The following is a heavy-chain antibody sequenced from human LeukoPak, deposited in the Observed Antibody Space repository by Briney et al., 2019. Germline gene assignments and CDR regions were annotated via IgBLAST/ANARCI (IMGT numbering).Heavy chain of an antibody. Sequence: ASVKVSYKASGGTFSSYDISWVRQAPGQGLEWMGGIIPMLGTPNYAQKFQGRVTITADKSTSTAYMDLSSLRSEDTAVYYCASGTTDIVVVPATLRNYYFDYWGQGTLVTVSS. CDR2: IIPMLGTP. D-gene: IGHD2-2*01. V-gene: IGHV1-69*06. CDR1: GGTFSSYD. J-gene: IGHJ4*02. CDR3: ASGTTDIVVVPATLRNYYFDY.